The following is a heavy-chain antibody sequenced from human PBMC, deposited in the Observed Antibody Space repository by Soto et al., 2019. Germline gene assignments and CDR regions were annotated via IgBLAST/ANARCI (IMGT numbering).Heavy chain of an antibody. J-gene: IGHJ4*02. D-gene: IGHD6-13*01. V-gene: IGHV4-59*01. Sequence: SETLSLTCTVSGGSMRNYFWTWTRQPPGKGLEWIGYIHYSGTTSFFPSYNPSLRSRVTISEDTSKNQFSLKLLSVTTADTAVYFCAAGEASSRNLAPYYLDFWGQGTLVTVSS. CDR3: AAGEASSRNLAPYYLDF. CDR1: GGSMRNYF. CDR2: IHYSGTT.